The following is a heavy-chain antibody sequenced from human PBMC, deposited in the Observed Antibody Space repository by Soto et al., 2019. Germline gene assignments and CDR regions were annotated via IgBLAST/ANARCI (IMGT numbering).Heavy chain of an antibody. CDR3: ARGHGDHISYWYFDL. CDR1: GGTFGSFA. D-gene: IGHD2-21*02. CDR2: IIPFSGTS. J-gene: IGHJ2*01. V-gene: IGHV1-69*01. Sequence: QVQLVQSGAEVKKPGSSVKVSCKASGGTFGSFAISWVRQAPGQGPEWMGGIIPFSGTSKNAQKFQGRVTMTADESTSTAYMELSSLKSEDTATYYCARGHGDHISYWYFDLWGRGTLVTVSS.